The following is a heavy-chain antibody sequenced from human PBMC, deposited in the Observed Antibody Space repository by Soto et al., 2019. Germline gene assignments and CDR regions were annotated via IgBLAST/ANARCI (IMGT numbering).Heavy chain of an antibody. CDR1: GLIVSSTF. J-gene: IGHJ4*02. V-gene: IGHV3-66*04. CDR2: IYSGGSA. Sequence: GSLRLSCAASGLIVSSTFMSWVRQAPGKGLEWVSVIYSGGSAYYADSVKGRFTISRDNSKNTLYLQMNSLRAEDTAVYYCARHGYSYGGGYFDYWGQGTLVTVSS. CDR3: ARHGYSYGGGYFDY. D-gene: IGHD5-18*01.